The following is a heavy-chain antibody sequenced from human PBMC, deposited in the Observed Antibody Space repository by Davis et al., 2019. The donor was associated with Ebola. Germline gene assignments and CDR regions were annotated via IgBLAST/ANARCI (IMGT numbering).Heavy chain of an antibody. D-gene: IGHD6-13*01. CDR2: INTDGSST. CDR3: TRAGWQQLGHYGMDV. V-gene: IGHV3-74*01. J-gene: IGHJ6*04. CDR1: GFTFSSYW. Sequence: GESLKISCAASGFTFSSYWMLWVRQAPGKGLVWVSRINTDGSSTTYADSVKGRFAISRDNAKNTLYLQMNSLRAEDTAVYYCTRAGWQQLGHYGMDVWGKGTTVTVSS.